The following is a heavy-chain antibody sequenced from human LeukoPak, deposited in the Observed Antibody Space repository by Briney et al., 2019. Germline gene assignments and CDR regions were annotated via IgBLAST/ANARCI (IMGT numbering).Heavy chain of an antibody. CDR2: ISYDGSNK. CDR3: ARVRGYSDDAFDI. D-gene: IGHD3-22*01. V-gene: IGHV3-30-3*01. CDR1: GFTFSSYA. Sequence: GGSLRLSCAASGFTFSSYAMHWVRQAPGKGLEWVAVISYDGSNKYYADSVKGRFTISRDNSKNTLYLQMNSLRAEDTAVYYCARVRGYSDDAFDIWGQGTMVTVSS. J-gene: IGHJ3*02.